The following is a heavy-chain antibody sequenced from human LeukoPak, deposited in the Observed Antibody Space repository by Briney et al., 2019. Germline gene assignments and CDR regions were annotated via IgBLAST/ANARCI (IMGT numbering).Heavy chain of an antibody. CDR1: GGSITNTNY. Sequence: PSETLSLTCGVSGGSITNTNYWTWVRPPPGKGLEWIGEFNLQGSTNYNPSLMGRVAISVDTAENHISLQLTSVTAADTAVYYCAREGGPYRPLDYSGQGTLVTVSS. J-gene: IGHJ4*02. V-gene: IGHV4-4*02. CDR2: FNLQGST. CDR3: AREGGPYRPLDY.